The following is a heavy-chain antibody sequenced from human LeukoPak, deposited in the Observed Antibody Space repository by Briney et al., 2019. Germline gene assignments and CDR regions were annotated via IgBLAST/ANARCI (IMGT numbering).Heavy chain of an antibody. CDR3: ARHVPITMVRGAPFYYMDV. D-gene: IGHD3-10*01. V-gene: IGHV1-24*01. CDR1: GYTLTELS. J-gene: IGHJ6*03. CDR2: FDPEDGET. Sequence: GASVKVSCKVSGYTLTELSMHWVRQAPGKGLEWMGGFDPEDGETIYAQKFQGRVTMTEDTSTDTAYMELSSLRSEDTAMYYCARHVPITMVRGAPFYYMDVWGKGTTVTVSS.